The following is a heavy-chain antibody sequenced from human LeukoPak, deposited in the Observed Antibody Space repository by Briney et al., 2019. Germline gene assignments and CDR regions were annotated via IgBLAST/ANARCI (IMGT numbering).Heavy chain of an antibody. J-gene: IGHJ4*02. CDR3: ARRAGAYSHPYDY. Sequence: ETLSLTCTVSGGSISSFYWSWVRQAPGKGLEWVSFIYSGTIHYSDSVKGRFTISRDNSKNTLYLQMNSLRAEDTAVYYCARRAGAYSHPYDYWGQGTLVTVSS. D-gene: IGHD4/OR15-4a*01. CDR2: IYSGTI. CDR1: GGSISSFY. V-gene: IGHV3-53*01.